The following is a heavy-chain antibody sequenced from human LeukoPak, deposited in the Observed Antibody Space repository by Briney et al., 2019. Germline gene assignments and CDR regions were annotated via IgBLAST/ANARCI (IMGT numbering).Heavy chain of an antibody. D-gene: IGHD5-24*01. CDR2: IDHSGST. CDR1: DGSIRGNTYY. J-gene: IGHJ4*02. V-gene: IGHV4-39*07. Sequence: SETLSLTCTVSDGSIRGNTYYWGWIRQPPGKGLEWIGSIDHSGSTLYNPSLKSRVTISVDTSKNQFSLKLSSVTAADTAVYYCVRDGDVTRRDGYNYFDYWGQGALVTVSS. CDR3: VRDGDVTRRDGYNYFDY.